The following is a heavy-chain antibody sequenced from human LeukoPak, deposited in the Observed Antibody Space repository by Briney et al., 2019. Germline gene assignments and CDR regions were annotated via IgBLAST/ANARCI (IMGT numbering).Heavy chain of an antibody. Sequence: PGGSLRLSCAASGFTFSSYEMNWVRQAPGKGLEWVSYISSSGSTIYYADSVKGRFTISRDSSKNTLYLQMSSLRAEDTAVYYCVKTFRYCSGGSCQDYWGQGTLVTVSS. CDR1: GFTFSSYE. CDR3: VKTFRYCSGGSCQDY. D-gene: IGHD2-15*01. J-gene: IGHJ4*02. V-gene: IGHV3-48*03. CDR2: ISSSGSTI.